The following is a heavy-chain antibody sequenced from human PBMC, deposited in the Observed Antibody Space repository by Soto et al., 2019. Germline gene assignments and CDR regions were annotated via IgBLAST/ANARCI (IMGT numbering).Heavy chain of an antibody. J-gene: IGHJ4*02. CDR2: TYYRSEWSK. CDR1: GDSVSSNTVA. V-gene: IGHV6-1*01. D-gene: IGHD5-18*01. Sequence: QVQLQQSGPGLVKPSQTLSLTCAISGDSVSSNTVAWNWIRQSPSRGLEWLGRTYYRSEWSKDDAGCVKSRVTTYAGTSRKQFSRQLTAVTPEDSAVYYGARDWGYSCGYFDPWGQGTPVTVSS. CDR3: ARDWGYSCGYFDP.